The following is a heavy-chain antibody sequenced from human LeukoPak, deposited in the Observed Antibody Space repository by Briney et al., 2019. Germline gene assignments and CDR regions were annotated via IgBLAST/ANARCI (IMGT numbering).Heavy chain of an antibody. J-gene: IGHJ4*02. CDR1: GFTFSSYG. Sequence: GGSLRLSCAASGFTFSSYGMHWVRQAPGKGLEWVAVIWYDGSNKYYADSVKGRFTISRDNSKNTLYLQMNSLRAEDTAVYYCAKDRGGAPPYYFDYWGQGTLGTVSS. CDR3: AKDRGGAPPYYFDY. CDR2: IWYDGSNK. V-gene: IGHV3-33*06. D-gene: IGHD3-16*01.